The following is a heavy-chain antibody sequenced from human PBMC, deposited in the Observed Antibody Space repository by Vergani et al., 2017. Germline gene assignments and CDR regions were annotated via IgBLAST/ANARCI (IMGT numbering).Heavy chain of an antibody. CDR1: GFTFSSYA. D-gene: IGHD3-10*01. CDR2: ISGSGGST. Sequence: EVQLLETGGGLVQPGGSLRLSCAASGFTFSSYAMSWVRQAPGKGLEWVSAISGSGGSTYYADSVKGRFTISRDNSKNTLYLQMNSLRAEDTAVYYCAKAYGSGSYYLLWGQGTLVTVSS. V-gene: IGHV3-23*01. CDR3: AKAYGSGSYYLL. J-gene: IGHJ4*02.